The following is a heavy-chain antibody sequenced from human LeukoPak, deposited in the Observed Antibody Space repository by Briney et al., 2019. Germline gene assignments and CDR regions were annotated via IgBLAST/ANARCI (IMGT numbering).Heavy chain of an antibody. D-gene: IGHD3-22*01. V-gene: IGHV4-34*01. CDR3: ARGNYYYDSSGHQNYFDY. Sequence: PSETLSLTCAVYGGSFSGYYWSWIRQPPGKGLEWIGKINHYGSTNYNPSLKSRVTISVDTSKNQFSLKLSSVTAADTAVYYCARGNYYYDSSGHQNYFDYWGQGTLVTVSS. CDR2: INHYGST. J-gene: IGHJ4*02. CDR1: GGSFSGYY.